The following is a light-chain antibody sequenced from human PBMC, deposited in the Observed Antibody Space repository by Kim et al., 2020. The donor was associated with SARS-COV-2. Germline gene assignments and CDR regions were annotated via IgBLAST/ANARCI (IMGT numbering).Light chain of an antibody. CDR3: QQYNNWPPLT. V-gene: IGKV3D-15*01. CDR1: QSVSSN. J-gene: IGKJ4*01. Sequence: SPRERATLSGRASQSVSSNLACYQQKPGQAPRLLIYGASTRATGIPARFSGSGSGTEFTLTISSLQSEDFAVYYCQQYNNWPPLTFGGGTKLEI. CDR2: GAS.